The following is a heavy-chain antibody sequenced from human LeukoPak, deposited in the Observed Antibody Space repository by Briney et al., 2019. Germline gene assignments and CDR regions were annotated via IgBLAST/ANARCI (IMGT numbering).Heavy chain of an antibody. J-gene: IGHJ3*02. CDR3: AKDKVRGYSYGYDGDDAFDI. CDR1: GFTFSSYA. CDR2: ISGSGGST. Sequence: GGSLRLSCAASGFTFSSYAMSWVRQAPGKGLEWVSAISGSGGSTYYADSVKGRFTISRDNSKNTLYLQMNSLRAEDTAVYYCAKDKVRGYSYGYDGDDAFDIWGQGTMVTVSS. D-gene: IGHD5-18*01. V-gene: IGHV3-23*01.